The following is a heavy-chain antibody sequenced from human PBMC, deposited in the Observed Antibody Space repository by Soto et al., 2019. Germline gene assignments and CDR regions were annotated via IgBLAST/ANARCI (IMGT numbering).Heavy chain of an antibody. V-gene: IGHV4-59*01. Sequence: SETMSLTCTVSGGSISSYYWSWIRQPPGKGLEWIGYIYYSATTYYNPSLKSRVTISVDTSKNQFSLKLSSVTAADTAVYYCVQTYYYGSGSFAFDVWGQGTMVTVSS. D-gene: IGHD3-10*01. CDR2: IYYSATT. CDR3: VQTYYYGSGSFAFDV. J-gene: IGHJ3*01. CDR1: GGSISSYY.